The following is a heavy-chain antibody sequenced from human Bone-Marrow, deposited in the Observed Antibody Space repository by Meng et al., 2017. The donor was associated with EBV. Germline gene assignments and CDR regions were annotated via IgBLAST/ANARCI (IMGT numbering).Heavy chain of an antibody. CDR2: ISGSGGST. V-gene: IGHV3-23*01. CDR3: AKDLKVVPKGGFDT. CDR1: GFTFSSYA. D-gene: IGHD2-2*01. J-gene: IGHJ5*02. Sequence: EVHLLESVGGLVQPGGSLRLSCAASGFTFSSYAMSWVRQAPGKGLEWVSAISGSGGSTYYADSVKGRFTISRDNSKNTLYLQMNSLRAEDTAVYYCAKDLKVVPKGGFDTWGQGTLVTVAS.